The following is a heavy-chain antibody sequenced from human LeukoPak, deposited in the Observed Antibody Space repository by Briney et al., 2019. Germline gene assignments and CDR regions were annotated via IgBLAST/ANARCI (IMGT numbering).Heavy chain of an antibody. D-gene: IGHD3-22*01. J-gene: IGHJ4*02. CDR1: GFTFSSYA. V-gene: IGHV3-23*01. Sequence: TGGSPRLSCAASGFTFSSYAMSWVRQAPGKGLEWVSAISGSGGSTYYADSVKGRFTISRDNSKNTLYLQMNSLRAEDTAVYYCAKGLPSPTYYYDSSGYYYVSPFDYWGQGTLVTVSS. CDR3: AKGLPSPTYYYDSSGYYYVSPFDY. CDR2: ISGSGGST.